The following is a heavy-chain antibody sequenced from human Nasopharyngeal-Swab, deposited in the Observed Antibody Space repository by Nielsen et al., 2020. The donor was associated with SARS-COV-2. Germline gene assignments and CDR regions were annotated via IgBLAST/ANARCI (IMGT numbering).Heavy chain of an antibody. D-gene: IGHD2-8*01. J-gene: IGHJ4*02. CDR2: FSGSGDSK. CDR3: AKDSCTNGVCYYDY. CDR1: GFTFSNFA. Sequence: GGSLRLSCAASGFTFSNFAMSWVRQAPGKGLEWVSGFSGSGDSKYYADSVKGRFTISRDNSKNTLYLRMNSLRAEDTAVYYCAKDSCTNGVCYYDYWGQGTLVTVSS. V-gene: IGHV3-23*01.